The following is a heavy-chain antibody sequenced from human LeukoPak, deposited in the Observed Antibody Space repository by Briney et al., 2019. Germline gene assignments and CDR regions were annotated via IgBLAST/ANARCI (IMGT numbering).Heavy chain of an antibody. V-gene: IGHV1-2*02. D-gene: IGHD2-2*01. J-gene: IGHJ5*02. CDR2: INPNSGGT. CDR3: ASRAKYCSSTSYHWFDP. CDR1: GYTFTGYY. Sequence: ASVKVSCKASGYTFTGYYMHWVRQAPGQGLEWMGWINPNSGGTNYAQKFQGRVTMTRDTSISTAYMELSRLRSDDTAVYYCASRAKYCSSTSYHWFDPWGQGTLVTVSS.